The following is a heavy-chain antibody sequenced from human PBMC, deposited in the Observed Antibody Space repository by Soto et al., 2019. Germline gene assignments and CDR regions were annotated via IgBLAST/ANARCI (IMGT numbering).Heavy chain of an antibody. J-gene: IGHJ4*02. V-gene: IGHV1-46*01. D-gene: IGHD1-26*01. CDR3: ARDLRAGGDY. CDR1: GYTFITYG. Sequence: ASVKVSCKASGYTFITYGISWVRQAPGQGPEWMGIINPRADSTNYAQKFQGRVTLTRDTSTSTVYMELSSLRSEDTAVYYCARDLRAGGDYWGQGTLVTVSS. CDR2: INPRADST.